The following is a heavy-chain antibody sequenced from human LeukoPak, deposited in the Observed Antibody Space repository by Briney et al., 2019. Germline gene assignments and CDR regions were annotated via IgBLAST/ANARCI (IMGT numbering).Heavy chain of an antibody. CDR3: ARGGEYSGSYYDWFDP. CDR2: MNPNSGNT. Sequence: GASVKVSCKASGYTFTSYDINWVRQVTGQGLEWMGWMNPNSGNTGYAQKFQGRVTITRNTSISTAYMELSSLRSEDTAVYYCARGGEYSGSYYDWFDPWGQGTLVTVSS. CDR1: GYTFTSYD. D-gene: IGHD1-26*01. J-gene: IGHJ5*02. V-gene: IGHV1-8*03.